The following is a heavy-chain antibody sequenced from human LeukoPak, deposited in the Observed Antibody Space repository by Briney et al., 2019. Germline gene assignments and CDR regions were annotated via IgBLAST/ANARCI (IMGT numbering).Heavy chain of an antibody. CDR1: GFIFSSYS. CDR3: ARGGDYGDAPLIDY. D-gene: IGHD4-17*01. Sequence: EGSLRLSCAASGFIFSSYSMNWVRQAPGKGLEWVSFISSSSSYIYYADSVKGRFTISRDNAKNSLYLQMNSLRAEDTAVYYCARGGDYGDAPLIDYWGQGTLVTVSS. J-gene: IGHJ4*02. CDR2: ISSSSSYI. V-gene: IGHV3-21*01.